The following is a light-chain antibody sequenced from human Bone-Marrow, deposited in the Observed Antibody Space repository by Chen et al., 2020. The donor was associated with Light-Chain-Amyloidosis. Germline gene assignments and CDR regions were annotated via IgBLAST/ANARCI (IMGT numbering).Light chain of an antibody. CDR3: AAWDDSLSGV. V-gene: IGLV1-47*01. J-gene: IGLJ3*02. Sequence: QSVLTQPPSASGTPWQRVTISCSGSSSNIGSNYVYWYQQLPGMAPKLLIYRNNQRPSGVPDRFSGSKSGNSASLAISGLRSEDEADYYCAAWDDSLSGVFGGGTKLTVL. CDR1: SSNIGSNY. CDR2: RNN.